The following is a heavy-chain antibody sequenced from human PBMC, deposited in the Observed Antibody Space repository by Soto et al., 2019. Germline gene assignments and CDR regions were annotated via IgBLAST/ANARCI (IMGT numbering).Heavy chain of an antibody. Sequence: SETLSLTCTVSGGSISSYYWSWIRQPPGKGLEWIGYTYYSGSTNYNPSLKSRVTISVDTSKNQFSLKLSSVTAADTAVYYCARHHERIAEIGWFDPWGQGTLVTVPQ. CDR1: GGSISSYY. CDR3: ARHHERIAEIGWFDP. V-gene: IGHV4-59*01. D-gene: IGHD6-13*01. CDR2: TYYSGST. J-gene: IGHJ5*02.